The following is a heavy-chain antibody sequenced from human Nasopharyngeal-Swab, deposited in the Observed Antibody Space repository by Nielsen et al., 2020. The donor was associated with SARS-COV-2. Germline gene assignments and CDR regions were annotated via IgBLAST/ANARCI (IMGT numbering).Heavy chain of an antibody. Sequence: GSLRLSCAASGFTFSSYWMHWVRQAPGKGLVWVSRINSDGSSTSYADSVKGRFTISRDNAKNTLYLQMNSLRAEDTAVYYCAKDPPTTVTTLYYYGMDVWGQGTTVTVSS. J-gene: IGHJ6*02. CDR3: AKDPPTTVTTLYYYGMDV. CDR2: INSDGSST. D-gene: IGHD4-17*01. V-gene: IGHV3-74*01. CDR1: GFTFSSYW.